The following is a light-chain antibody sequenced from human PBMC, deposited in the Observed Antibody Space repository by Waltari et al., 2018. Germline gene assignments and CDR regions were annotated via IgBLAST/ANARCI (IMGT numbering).Light chain of an antibody. CDR3: QQYYIAQYT. Sequence: DIVMTQSPDSLTVSLGERATINCNSSQSVLFSSDNKNYLAWYQQKPGQPPKLLIYWASTRESGVPDRFSGSGSGTDFTLTISSLQAEDVAVYFCQQYYIAQYTFGQGTKLEIK. CDR2: WAS. V-gene: IGKV4-1*01. CDR1: QSVLFSSDNKNY. J-gene: IGKJ2*01.